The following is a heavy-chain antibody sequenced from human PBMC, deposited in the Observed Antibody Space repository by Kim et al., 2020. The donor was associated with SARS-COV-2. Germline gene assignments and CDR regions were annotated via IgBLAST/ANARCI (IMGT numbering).Heavy chain of an antibody. V-gene: IGHV4-59*01. CDR1: GGSISSYY. CDR2: IYYSGST. D-gene: IGHD3-22*01. Sequence: SETLSLTCTVSGGSISSYYWSWIRQPPGKGLEWIGYIYYSGSTNYNPSLKSRVTISVDTSKNQFSLKLSSVTAADTAVYYCARERGGVGSGYPGDYFDYWGQGTLVTVSS. J-gene: IGHJ4*02. CDR3: ARERGGVGSGYPGDYFDY.